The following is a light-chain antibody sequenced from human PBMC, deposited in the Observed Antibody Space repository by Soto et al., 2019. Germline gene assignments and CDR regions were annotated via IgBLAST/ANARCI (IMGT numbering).Light chain of an antibody. CDR1: SSDVGGYNY. J-gene: IGLJ2*01. CDR2: DVS. Sequence: QSALTQPASVSGSPGQSITISCTGTSSDVGGYNYVSWYQQHPGKAHKLMIYDVSNRPSGVSNRFSGSKSGNTASLTISGLQAEDEADYYCSSYTSSSTAYVVFGGGTKLTVL. CDR3: SSYTSSSTAYVV. V-gene: IGLV2-14*01.